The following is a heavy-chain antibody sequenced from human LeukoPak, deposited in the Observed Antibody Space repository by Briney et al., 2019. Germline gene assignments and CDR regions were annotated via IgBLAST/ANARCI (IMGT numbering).Heavy chain of an antibody. J-gene: IGHJ4*02. CDR3: ARSGIEATNSYYFDY. D-gene: IGHD2-21*01. V-gene: IGHV4-4*02. Sequence: PSETLSLTCAVSGGSISSSNWWSWVRQPPGKGLEWLGEIYHSGSTNYNPSLKSRVTISVDKSKNQFSLKLSSVAAADTAVYYCARSGIEATNSYYFDYWGQATLVTVSS. CDR1: GGSISSSNW. CDR2: IYHSGST.